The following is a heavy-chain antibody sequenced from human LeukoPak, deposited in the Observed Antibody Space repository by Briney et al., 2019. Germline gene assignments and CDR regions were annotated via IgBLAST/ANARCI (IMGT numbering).Heavy chain of an antibody. V-gene: IGHV1-18*01. J-gene: IGHJ3*02. CDR2: ISSYNGNT. D-gene: IGHD6-19*01. CDR3: ARRVAVARRDAFDI. Sequence: ASVKVSCKASGYTFTSYGISWVRQAPGQGLEWMGWISSYNGNTNYAQQLQGRATMSTDTSTGTAYKELRSLRSDDTAVYYCARRVAVARRDAFDIWGQGTMVTVSS. CDR1: GYTFTSYG.